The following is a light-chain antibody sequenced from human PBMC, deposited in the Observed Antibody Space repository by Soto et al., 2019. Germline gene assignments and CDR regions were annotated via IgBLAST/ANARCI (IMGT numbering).Light chain of an antibody. Sequence: DIQMSQSPSSLSASVGDRVTITCRASQSISSSFNWYQQKPGKAPQLLIYAASSLQSGVQSRFSGSGSGTDFTLTISTLQPEDFATYYCKQSYSTPLTFGGGTKVDNK. J-gene: IGKJ4*01. CDR2: AAS. V-gene: IGKV1-39*01. CDR3: KQSYSTPLT. CDR1: QSISSS.